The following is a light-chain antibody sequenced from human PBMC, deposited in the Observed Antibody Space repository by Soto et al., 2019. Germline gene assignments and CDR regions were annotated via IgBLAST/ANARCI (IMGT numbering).Light chain of an antibody. Sequence: VLRQTPRTLSLYAEGGATLFCRTRQSVTNTYVAWYQQKPGQAPRLLIYDTSSRATGIPDRFSGSGSGTDFALTIRCLHSGYFAVLFYQHYCSADMRVGGGTRLEIK. J-gene: IGKJ5*01. CDR1: QSVTNTY. CDR2: DTS. V-gene: IGKV3-20*01. CDR3: QHYCSADMR.